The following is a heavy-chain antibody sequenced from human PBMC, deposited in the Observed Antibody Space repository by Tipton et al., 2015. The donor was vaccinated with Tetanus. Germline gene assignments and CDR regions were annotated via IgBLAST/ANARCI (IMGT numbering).Heavy chain of an antibody. CDR2: INYSGST. CDR1: GDSFTNNIYY. D-gene: IGHD7-27*01. V-gene: IGHV4-39*02. J-gene: IGHJ5*02. Sequence: TLSLTCTVSGDSFTNNIYYWAWIRQPPGKGLEWIASINYSGSTFYNPSLKSRVTIFVDKSKNQFSLRLSSVTAADTAVYYCARDGWGLTNWFDPWGQGTLVTVSS. CDR3: ARDGWGLTNWFDP.